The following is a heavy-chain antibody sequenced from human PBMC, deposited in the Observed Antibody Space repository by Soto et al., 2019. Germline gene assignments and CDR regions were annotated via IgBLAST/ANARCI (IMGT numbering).Heavy chain of an antibody. Sequence: ASVKVSCKTSGYTVTSYSIIWVRQAPGQGLEWMGWISAYNGNTNYAQKLQGRVTMTTDTSTSTAYMELRSLRSDDTAVYYCARLYGGYFDYWGQGTLVTVSS. CDR3: ARLYGGYFDY. V-gene: IGHV1-18*01. CDR1: GYTVTSYS. CDR2: ISAYNGNT. D-gene: IGHD2-15*01. J-gene: IGHJ4*02.